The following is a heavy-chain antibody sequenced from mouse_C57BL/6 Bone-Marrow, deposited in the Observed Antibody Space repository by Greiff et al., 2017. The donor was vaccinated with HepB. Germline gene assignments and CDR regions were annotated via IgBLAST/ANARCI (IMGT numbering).Heavy chain of an antibody. CDR1: GFTFSDYG. CDR3: ARYDYDNYAMDY. Sequence: DVKLVESGGGLVKPGGSLKLSCAASGFTFSDYGMHWVRQAPEKGLEWVAYISSGSSTNYYADTVKGRYTISRDNAKNTLFLQMTSLRSEDTAMYYCARYDYDNYAMDYWGQGTSVTVSS. CDR2: ISSGSSTN. J-gene: IGHJ4*01. V-gene: IGHV5-17*01. D-gene: IGHD2-4*01.